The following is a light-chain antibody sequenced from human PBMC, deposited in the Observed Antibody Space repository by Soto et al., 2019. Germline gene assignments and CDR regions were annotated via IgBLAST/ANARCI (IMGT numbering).Light chain of an antibody. CDR1: SSDVGGYNY. Sequence: QSALAQPASVSGSPGQSITISCTGTSSDVGGYNYVSWYQQHPGKVPKLMIYEVSNRPSGVSYRVSGSKSGNTASLTISGLQAEDESYYYCSSHKSTINRVFGTGTKVTVL. V-gene: IGLV2-14*01. CDR3: SSHKSTINRV. CDR2: EVS. J-gene: IGLJ1*01.